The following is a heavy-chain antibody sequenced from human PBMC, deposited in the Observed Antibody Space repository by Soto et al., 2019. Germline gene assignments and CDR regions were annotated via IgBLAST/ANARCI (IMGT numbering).Heavy chain of an antibody. CDR1: GDTFSFYT. CDR2: INPILTMS. J-gene: IGHJ4*02. CDR3: ATSYGSGYRDFDY. V-gene: IGHV1-69*02. Sequence: QVQLVQSGAEVKKPGSSVKVSCKASGDTFSFYTINCVRQAPGLGLEWMGRINPILTMSNYAQKFQGRGTITADKSTSTAYMELSSLRSEDTAMYYCATSYGSGYRDFDYWGQGALVTVSS. D-gene: IGHD3-10*01.